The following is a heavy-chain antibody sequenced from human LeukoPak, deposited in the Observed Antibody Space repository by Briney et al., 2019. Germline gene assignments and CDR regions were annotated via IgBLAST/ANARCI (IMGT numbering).Heavy chain of an antibody. V-gene: IGHV3-53*01. D-gene: IGHD2-15*01. J-gene: IGHJ4*02. Sequence: PGGSLRLSCAASGFIVSSDYISWVRQTPGKGLEWVSVIYSGGSTFYADSVKGRFTISRDNSKNTFYLQMNSLRAEDTAVYYCASGGKYCIGGACYGDWGQGTLVTVSS. CDR3: ASGGKYCIGGACYGD. CDR1: GFIVSSDY. CDR2: IYSGGST.